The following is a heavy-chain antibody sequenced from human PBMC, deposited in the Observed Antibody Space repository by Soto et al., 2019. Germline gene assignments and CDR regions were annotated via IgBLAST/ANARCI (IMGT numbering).Heavy chain of an antibody. V-gene: IGHV4-34*01. J-gene: IGHJ5*02. CDR3: ARCEVVVPALTP. Sequence: SETLSLTCAVYGGSFSGYYWSWIRQPPGKGLEWIGEINHSGSTNYNPSLKSRVTISVDTSKSQFSLKLSSVTAADTAVYYCARCEVVVPALTPWGQGTLVTVSS. CDR2: INHSGST. D-gene: IGHD2-2*01. CDR1: GGSFSGYY.